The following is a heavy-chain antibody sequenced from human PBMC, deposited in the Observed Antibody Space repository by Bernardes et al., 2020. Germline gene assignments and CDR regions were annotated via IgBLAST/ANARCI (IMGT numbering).Heavy chain of an antibody. D-gene: IGHD3-10*01. J-gene: IGHJ4*02. V-gene: IGHV1-18*04. CDR2: ISTYNGKT. CDR3: ARDWSVGDPRGGRIDY. CDR1: GYNFITYG. Sequence: ASVKVSCKASGYNFITYGISWVRQAPGQGLEWMGWISTYNGKTDYAQNVQGRVTLTTDTSMNTAYMELRGLRSDDTAVYYCARDWSVGDPRGGRIDYWGQGTLVTVSS.